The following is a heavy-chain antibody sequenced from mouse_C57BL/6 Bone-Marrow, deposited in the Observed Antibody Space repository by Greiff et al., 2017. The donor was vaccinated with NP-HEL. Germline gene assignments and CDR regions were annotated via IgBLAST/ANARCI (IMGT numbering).Heavy chain of an antibody. CDR1: GFTFSDYG. D-gene: IGHD1-1*01. CDR2: ISSGSSTI. CDR3: ARPFDYYGSSYGWFAY. Sequence: EVMLVESGGGLVKPGGSLKLSCAASGFTFSDYGMHWVRQAPEKGLEWVAYISSGSSTIYYADTVKGRFTISRDNATNTLFLQMTSLRSEDTAMYYCARPFDYYGSSYGWFAYWGQGTLVTVSA. V-gene: IGHV5-17*01. J-gene: IGHJ3*01.